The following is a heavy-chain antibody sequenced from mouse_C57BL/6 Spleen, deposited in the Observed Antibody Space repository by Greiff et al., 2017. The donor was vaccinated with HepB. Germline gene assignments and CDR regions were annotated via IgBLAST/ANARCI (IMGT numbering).Heavy chain of an antibody. CDR1: GFTFSDYY. Sequence: EVKVVESGGGLVQPGGSLKLSCAASGFTFSDYYMYWVRQTPEKRLEWVAYISNGGGSTYYPDTVKGRFTISRDNAKNTLYLQMSRLKSEDTAMYYCARVDYYGSTLYYYAMDYWGQGTSVTVSS. V-gene: IGHV5-12*01. CDR3: ARVDYYGSTLYYYAMDY. CDR2: ISNGGGST. J-gene: IGHJ4*01. D-gene: IGHD1-1*01.